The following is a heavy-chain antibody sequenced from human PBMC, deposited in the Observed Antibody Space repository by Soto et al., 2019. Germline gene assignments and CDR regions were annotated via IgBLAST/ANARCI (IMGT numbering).Heavy chain of an antibody. Sequence: QVQLQESGPGLVKPSETLSLTCTVSGVSISSYYWSWIRQPPGKGLEWIGYIYYSGSTNYNPSLKSRVIIPVDTSKNQFSLKLSSVTAADTAVYYCTRGWGGYFDLWGRGTLVTVSS. V-gene: IGHV4-59*01. CDR1: GVSISSYY. J-gene: IGHJ2*01. D-gene: IGHD1-26*01. CDR3: TRGWGGYFDL. CDR2: IYYSGST.